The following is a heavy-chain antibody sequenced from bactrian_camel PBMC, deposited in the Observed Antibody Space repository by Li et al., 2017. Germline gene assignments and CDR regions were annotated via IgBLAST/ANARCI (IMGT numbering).Heavy chain of an antibody. J-gene: IGHJ4*01. D-gene: IGHD3*01. CDR3: AIGLHLEAMGSWADADLEY. Sequence: HVQLVESGGGSVQAGGSLKLSCQIPKYFSAYCMGWFHQAPGKEREGVAAYFTGEGSTYYADPVKGRFTIAQDNAENIMTLQMNSLKPDDTGMYYCAIGLHLEAMGSWADADLEYWGQGTQVTVS. CDR2: YFTGEGST. V-gene: IGHV3S1*01. CDR1: KYFSAYC.